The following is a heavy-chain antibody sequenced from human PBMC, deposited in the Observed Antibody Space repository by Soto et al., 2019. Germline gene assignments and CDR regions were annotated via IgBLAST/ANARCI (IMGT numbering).Heavy chain of an antibody. V-gene: IGHV3-21*06. CDR2: ISRFGDRT. J-gene: IGHJ4*02. D-gene: IGHD3-10*01. Sequence: LRLSWSASGXNFNSYTMNWVRLAPGKELEWDSSISRFGDRTYYADSVKGRFAIFRANAENSVYLQVNSLRAEDTAVYYCARLGAYFGEFDYFDYWGQGTPVTVS. CDR3: ARLGAYFGEFDYFDY. CDR1: GXNFNSYT.